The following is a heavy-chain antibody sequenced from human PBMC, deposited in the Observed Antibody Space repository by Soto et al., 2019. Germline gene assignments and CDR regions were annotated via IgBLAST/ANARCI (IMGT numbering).Heavy chain of an antibody. CDR2: INHSGST. V-gene: IGHV4-34*01. CDR1: GGSFSGYY. J-gene: IGHJ4*02. D-gene: IGHD5-12*01. CDR3: ASGGYGRDY. Sequence: SETLSLTCAVYGGSFSGYYWSWIRQPPGKGLEWIGEINHSGSTNYNPSLKSRVTISVDTSKNQFSLKLSSVTAADTAVYYCASGGYGRDYWGQGTMVTVSS.